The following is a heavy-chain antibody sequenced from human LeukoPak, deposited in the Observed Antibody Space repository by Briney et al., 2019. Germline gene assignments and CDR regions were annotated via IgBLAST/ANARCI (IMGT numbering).Heavy chain of an antibody. Sequence: GGSLKISCRASGYSFTTYWIGWVRQMPGKGLEWMGVIFPADSDTRYSPSFQGQVTISADKSISTAYLQWSSLKASDTAMYYCARLTRYLGVEDWGQGTLVTVSS. CDR2: IFPADSDT. J-gene: IGHJ4*02. D-gene: IGHD3-10*01. CDR3: ARLTRYLGVED. V-gene: IGHV5-51*01. CDR1: GYSFTTYW.